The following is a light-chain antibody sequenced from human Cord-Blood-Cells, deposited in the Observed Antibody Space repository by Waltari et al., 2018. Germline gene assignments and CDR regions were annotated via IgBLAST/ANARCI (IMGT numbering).Light chain of an antibody. J-gene: IGLJ1*01. Sequence: QSVLTQPPSASGTPGQRVTISCSGSSSNIGSNYVYWYQQLPGTAPKLLIYRNNQRPSGVPDRFSGSKSGTSASLAISGLRSGDEADYYCAAWDDSLSGYVLGTGTKVTVL. CDR1: SSNIGSNY. CDR2: RNN. V-gene: IGLV1-47*01. CDR3: AAWDDSLSGYV.